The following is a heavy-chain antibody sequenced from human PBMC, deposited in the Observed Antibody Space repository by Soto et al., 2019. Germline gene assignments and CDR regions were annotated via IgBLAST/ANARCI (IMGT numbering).Heavy chain of an antibody. CDR1: GFTFTDYA. CDR3: ARLATGSNTDV. D-gene: IGHD3-10*01. Sequence: GGSLRLSCAASGFTFTDYAMIWVRQAPGEGLEWVSFIGTGGTDYADSVKGRFTTSRDNSKNTLYLQMDSLRAEDTAEYYCARLATGSNTDVWGQGTTVTVSS. J-gene: IGHJ6*02. V-gene: IGHV3-23*01. CDR2: IGTGGT.